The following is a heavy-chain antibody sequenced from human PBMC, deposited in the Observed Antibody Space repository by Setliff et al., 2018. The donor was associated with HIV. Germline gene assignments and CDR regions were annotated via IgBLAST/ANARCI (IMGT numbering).Heavy chain of an antibody. V-gene: IGHV4-34*01. J-gene: IGHJ6*02. CDR3: ARHDITLVRGLV. D-gene: IGHD3-10*01. CDR2: INHSGST. CDR1: GGSFSGYY. Sequence: KPSETLSLTCAVYGGSFSGYYWSWIRQPPGKGLEWIGEINHSGSTNYNPSLKSRVTISVDTSMDQFSLKLNSVTAADTAVYYCARHDITLVRGLVWGQGTTVTVSS.